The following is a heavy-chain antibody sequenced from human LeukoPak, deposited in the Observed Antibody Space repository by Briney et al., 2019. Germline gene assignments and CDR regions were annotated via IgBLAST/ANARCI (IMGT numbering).Heavy chain of an antibody. Sequence: SQTLSLTCAISGDTFSSNSVTWNWIRQSPSRGLEWLGRTYYRSTWYNDYAISVRGRVTVNPDTSKNQFSLHLNSVTPEDTAVYYCARRLAQYDCFDPWGQGILVTVSS. CDR1: GDTFSSNSVT. V-gene: IGHV6-1*01. J-gene: IGHJ5*02. D-gene: IGHD3-9*01. CDR2: TYYRSTWYN. CDR3: ARRLAQYDCFDP.